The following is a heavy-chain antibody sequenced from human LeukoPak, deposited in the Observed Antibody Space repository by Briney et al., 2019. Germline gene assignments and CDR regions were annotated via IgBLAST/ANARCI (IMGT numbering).Heavy chain of an antibody. V-gene: IGHV4-59*12. CDR3: AITPGPYDSSRNYYPFDY. J-gene: IGHJ4*02. CDR2: IYHSGST. CDR1: DGSISPYY. D-gene: IGHD3-22*01. Sequence: SETLSLTCTVADGSISPYYWSWIRQPPGKGLEWLGYIYHSGSTTYNPSLKSRVTTSVDTSKNQFSLRLSSVTAADTAVYYCAITPGPYDSSRNYYPFDYWGQGTLVTVSS.